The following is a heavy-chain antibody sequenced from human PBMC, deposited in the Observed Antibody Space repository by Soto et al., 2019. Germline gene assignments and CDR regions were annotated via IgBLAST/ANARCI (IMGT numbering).Heavy chain of an antibody. V-gene: IGHV3-33*01. CDR3: ASEEVGTTEFDR. D-gene: IGHD1-26*01. Sequence: QVQLVESGGGVVQPGTSLRLSCEASGFSFSKYVMHWVRQAPGEGLEWVALSWYDGRKENYADSVKGRFTISRDNSKNRLFLPMNSLRAEHTAVYYCASEEVGTTEFDRWGQGTLVTVSS. J-gene: IGHJ4*02. CDR2: SWYDGRKE. CDR1: GFSFSKYV.